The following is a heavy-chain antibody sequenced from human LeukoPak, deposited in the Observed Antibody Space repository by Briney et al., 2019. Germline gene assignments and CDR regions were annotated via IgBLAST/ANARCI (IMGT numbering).Heavy chain of an antibody. J-gene: IGHJ6*03. CDR1: GCCFISYW. Sequence: RGALMISCKGSGCCFISYWIGWVRQRPGKRLEGMGISYPGDSDSRYSPSFQGQLTISADKYNNTPGLQWSSLQTSDTAIYYCARHPRRNPRLWNYYYYYMDVWGKGTTVTVSS. V-gene: IGHV5-51*01. D-gene: IGHD3-16*01. CDR2: SYPGDSDS. CDR3: ARHPRRNPRLWNYYYYYMDV.